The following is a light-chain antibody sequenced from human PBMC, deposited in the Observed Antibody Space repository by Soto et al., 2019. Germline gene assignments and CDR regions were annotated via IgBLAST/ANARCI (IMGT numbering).Light chain of an antibody. Sequence: DIQMTQSPSSLSASVGDRFTITCRASQGIRNDLGWYRQKPGKAPNLLIFAASTLQSGVPSRFSGSGSGTDFTLTISSLQPEDFAIYYCQQSYSLPRTFGPGTKVDIK. CDR2: AAS. V-gene: IGKV1-39*01. CDR3: QQSYSLPRT. CDR1: QGIRND. J-gene: IGKJ1*01.